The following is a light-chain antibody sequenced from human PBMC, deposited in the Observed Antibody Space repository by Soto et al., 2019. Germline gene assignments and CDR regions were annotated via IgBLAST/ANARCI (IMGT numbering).Light chain of an antibody. V-gene: IGKV1-5*03. CDR2: KAS. CDR3: QHYNSYSEA. J-gene: IGKJ1*01. Sequence: DIQMTQSPSTPSGSVGDRVTITCRASQTISSWLAWYQQKPGQAPKLLIYKASTSKSGVPSRFSGSGSGTEFTLTISSLQPDDFATYYCQHYNSYSEAFGQGTKVDI. CDR1: QTISSW.